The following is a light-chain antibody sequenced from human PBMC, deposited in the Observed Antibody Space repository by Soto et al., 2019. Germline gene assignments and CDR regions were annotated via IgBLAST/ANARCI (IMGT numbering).Light chain of an antibody. Sequence: QSALTQPPSASGSPGQSVTISCTGTSSDVGGYNYVSWYQQHPGKAPKLMIYEVFKRPSGVPDRFSGSKSGNTASLTVSGLQAEDVADYYCSSYAASDNFVVFGGGTKLTVL. V-gene: IGLV2-8*01. CDR3: SSYAASDNFVV. CDR1: SSDVGGYNY. J-gene: IGLJ2*01. CDR2: EVF.